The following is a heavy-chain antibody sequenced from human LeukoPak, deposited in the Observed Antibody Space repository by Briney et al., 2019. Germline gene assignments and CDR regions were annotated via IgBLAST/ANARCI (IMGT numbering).Heavy chain of an antibody. Sequence: PSETLSLTCTVSGGSINSGGYYWSWIRQSAGKGLEWIGRISASGKTNYNPSLEDRVTISVDTSKNQFSLKLSSVTAEDTAVYYCARDTGYSSGWPDNFDYWGQGTLVTVSS. CDR2: ISASGKT. CDR3: ARDTGYSSGWPDNFDY. J-gene: IGHJ4*02. D-gene: IGHD6-19*01. V-gene: IGHV4-61*02. CDR1: GGSINSGGYY.